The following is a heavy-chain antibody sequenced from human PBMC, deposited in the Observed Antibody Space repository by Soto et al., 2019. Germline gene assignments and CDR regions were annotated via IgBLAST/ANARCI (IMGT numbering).Heavy chain of an antibody. D-gene: IGHD3-22*01. J-gene: IGHJ3*02. CDR2: IIPIFGTA. Sequence: GASVKVSCKASGGTFSSYAISWVRQAPGQGLEWMGGIIPIFGTANYAQKFQGRVTITADESTSTAYMELSSLRSEDTAVYYCARSITMIVVHAFDIWGQGTMVTV. CDR1: GGTFSSYA. V-gene: IGHV1-69*13. CDR3: ARSITMIVVHAFDI.